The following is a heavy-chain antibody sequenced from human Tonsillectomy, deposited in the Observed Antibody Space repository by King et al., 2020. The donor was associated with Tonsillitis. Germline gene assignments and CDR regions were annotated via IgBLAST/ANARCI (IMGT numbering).Heavy chain of an antibody. CDR1: GGSISSSNW. V-gene: IGHV4-4*02. Sequence: QVQLQESGPGLVKPSGTLSLTCVVSGGSISSSNWWSWVRQSPGKGLEWIGEIYYRGDTKYNPSLKSRVTISVDESKSQFSLRLTSVTAAGTAGYYCAKNPSPNPSMIFGVLDDYHYMDVWGKGTTVTVSS. CDR2: IYYRGDT. CDR3: AKNPSPNPSMIFGVLDDYHYMDV. D-gene: IGHD3-3*01. J-gene: IGHJ6*03.